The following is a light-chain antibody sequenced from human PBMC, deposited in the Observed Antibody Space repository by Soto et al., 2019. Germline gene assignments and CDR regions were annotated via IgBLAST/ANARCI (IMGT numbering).Light chain of an antibody. CDR3: QQYDSSGT. J-gene: IGKJ1*01. Sequence: IVLTPSPGTLSLSPGERATLSCRARQSVSSGYLAWYQQKPGQAPRLLIYGASSRATGIPDRFSGSGSGTDFTLTISRLEPEDFAVYYCQQYDSSGTFGQGTKVEIK. CDR1: QSVSSGY. V-gene: IGKV3-20*01. CDR2: GAS.